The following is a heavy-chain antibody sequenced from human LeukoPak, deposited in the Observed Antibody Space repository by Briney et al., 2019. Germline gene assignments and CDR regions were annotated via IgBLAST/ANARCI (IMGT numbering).Heavy chain of an antibody. D-gene: IGHD6-19*01. Sequence: ASVKVSFKASGYTFTSYYMHWVRQAPGQGLEWMGIINPSGGSTSYAQKFQGRVTMTRDTSTSTVYMELSSLRSEDTAVYYCASFSKPGIAVAGTNYWGQGTLVTVSS. J-gene: IGHJ4*02. V-gene: IGHV1-46*01. CDR3: ASFSKPGIAVAGTNY. CDR1: GYTFTSYY. CDR2: INPSGGST.